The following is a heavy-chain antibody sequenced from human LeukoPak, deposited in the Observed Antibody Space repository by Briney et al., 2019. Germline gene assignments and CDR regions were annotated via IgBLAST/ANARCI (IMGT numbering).Heavy chain of an antibody. Sequence: SETLSLTCTVSGGSIRSYYWSWIRQPAEKGLEWIGRIYISGSTNYNPSLKSRVTMSVDTSKNQFSLKLSSVTAADTAMYYCARAPEFSSGWLLDYWGQGTLVTVSS. V-gene: IGHV4-4*07. J-gene: IGHJ4*02. CDR2: IYISGST. CDR3: ARAPEFSSGWLLDY. D-gene: IGHD6-19*01. CDR1: GGSIRSYY.